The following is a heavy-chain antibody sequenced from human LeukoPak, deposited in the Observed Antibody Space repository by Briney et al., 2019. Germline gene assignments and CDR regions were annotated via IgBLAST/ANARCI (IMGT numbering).Heavy chain of an antibody. CDR3: AAQGGLTGAYDP. CDR2: IDPDGETS. J-gene: IGHJ5*02. V-gene: IGHV3-64*01. Sequence: GGSLRLSCAASGFTFSSYVMLWVRQAPGMGLEYVSSIDPDGETSYYANSVKGRFTISRDNSNNMLYLHMGSLTSEDMAVYYCAAQGGLTGAYDPWGQGTLVTVSS. D-gene: IGHD1-20*01. CDR1: GFTFSSYV.